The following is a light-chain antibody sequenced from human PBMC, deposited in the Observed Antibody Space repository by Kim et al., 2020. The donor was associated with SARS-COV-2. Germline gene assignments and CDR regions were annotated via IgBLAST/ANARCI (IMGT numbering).Light chain of an antibody. V-gene: IGKV1-9*01. CDR3: LQLSSYPLT. CDR1: QGVSSY. CDR2: AAS. J-gene: IGKJ4*01. Sequence: IQLTQSPSSLSASVGDRVTITCRASQGVSSYLAWYQQKPGKAPKLLIYAASALQSGVPSRFSGSGSGTDFTLTISSLQPEDFATYYCLQLSSYPLTFGEGTKVDIK.